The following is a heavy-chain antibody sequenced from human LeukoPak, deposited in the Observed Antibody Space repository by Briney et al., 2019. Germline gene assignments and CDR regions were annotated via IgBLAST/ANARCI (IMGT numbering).Heavy chain of an antibody. V-gene: IGHV4-30-2*01. Sequence: SETLSLTCTVSGGSISSGGYYWSWIRQPPGKGLEWIGYIYHSGSTYYNPSLKSRVTISVDRSKNQFSLKLSSVTAADTAVYYCARWSSSWEKGGFDYWGQGTLVTVSS. CDR2: IYHSGST. D-gene: IGHD6-13*01. J-gene: IGHJ4*02. CDR1: GGSISSGGYY. CDR3: ARWSSSWEKGGFDY.